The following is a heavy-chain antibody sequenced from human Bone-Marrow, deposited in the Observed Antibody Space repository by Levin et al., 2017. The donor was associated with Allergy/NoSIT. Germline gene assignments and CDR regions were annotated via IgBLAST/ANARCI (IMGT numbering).Heavy chain of an antibody. J-gene: IGHJ4*02. V-gene: IGHV3-9*01. CDR1: GFIFDDYV. Sequence: LAGGSLRLSCAASGFIFDDYVMHWVRQAPGKGLEWVSGISWNSGSIGYADSVKGRFTISRDNAHNSLYLQMNSLRVEDTALYYCVKDIDSSGDEGFDYWGQGTLVTVSS. D-gene: IGHD6-19*01. CDR3: VKDIDSSGDEGFDY. CDR2: ISWNSGSI.